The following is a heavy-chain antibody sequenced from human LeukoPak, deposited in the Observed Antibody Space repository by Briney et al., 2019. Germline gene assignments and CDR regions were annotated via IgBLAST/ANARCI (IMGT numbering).Heavy chain of an antibody. CDR3: AHRLSGSYSFDY. J-gene: IGHJ4*02. CDR2: IFWDDDK. D-gene: IGHD1-26*01. V-gene: IGHV2-5*02. Sequence: ESGPTLVKPTQTLTLTCTFSGFSLSATGVGVGWFRQPPGKALEWLALIFWDDDKRYSPSLKSRLTITKDTSKNQVVLTVTNMDPVDTATYYCAHRLSGSYSFDYWGQGTLVTVSS. CDR1: GFSLSATGVG.